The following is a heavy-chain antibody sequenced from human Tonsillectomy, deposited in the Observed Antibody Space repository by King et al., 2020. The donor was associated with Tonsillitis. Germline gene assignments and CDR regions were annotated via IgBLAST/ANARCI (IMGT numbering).Heavy chain of an antibody. V-gene: IGHV4-59*01. Sequence: QVQLQESGPGLVKPSETLSLTCTVSGGSISSYYWSWIRQPPGKGLEWIGYIYYSGSTNYNPSLTSRVTISVDTAKNQFSLKLSSVTAADTAVYYCARDTGRLLPFDYWGQGTLVTVSS. J-gene: IGHJ4*02. CDR1: GGSISSYY. CDR2: IYYSGST. CDR3: ARDTGRLLPFDY. D-gene: IGHD2-15*01.